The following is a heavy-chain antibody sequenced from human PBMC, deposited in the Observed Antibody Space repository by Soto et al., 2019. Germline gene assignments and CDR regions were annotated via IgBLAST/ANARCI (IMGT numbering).Heavy chain of an antibody. V-gene: IGHV3-33*01. CDR1: GFTFSSYG. J-gene: IGHJ6*02. D-gene: IGHD3-10*01. Sequence: GGSLRLSCAASGFTFSSYGMHWVRQAPGKGLEWVAVIWYDGSNKYYADSVKGRFTISRDNSKNTLYLQMNSLRAEDTAVYYCARDQHYYGSGMTFYGMDVWGQGTTVTVSS. CDR2: IWYDGSNK. CDR3: ARDQHYYGSGMTFYGMDV.